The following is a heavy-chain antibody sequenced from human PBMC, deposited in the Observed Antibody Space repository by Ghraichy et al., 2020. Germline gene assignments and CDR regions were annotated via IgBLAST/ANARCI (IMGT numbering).Heavy chain of an antibody. J-gene: IGHJ4*02. CDR2: ISSNGGST. V-gene: IGHV3-64D*06. CDR1: GFTFSSYA. Sequence: GGSLRLSCSASGFTFSSYAMHWVRQAPGKGLEYVSAISSNGGSTYYADSVKGRFTISRDNSKNTLYLQMSSLRAEDTAVYYCVKGSSEGGVYYYGSGSLQESTTDYWGQGTLVTVSS. D-gene: IGHD3-10*01. CDR3: VKGSSEGGVYYYGSGSLQESTTDY.